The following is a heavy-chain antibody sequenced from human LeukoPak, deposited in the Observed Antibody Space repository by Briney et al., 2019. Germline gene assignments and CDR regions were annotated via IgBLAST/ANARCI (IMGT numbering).Heavy chain of an antibody. CDR3: ARQGGLWVGDLGGWFDF. V-gene: IGHV4-4*09. D-gene: IGHD3-10*01. CDR2: ISTTGST. Sequence: SETLSLTCTVSGTSISRHYWSWLRQSAGLGLEWLGYISTTGSTTYNPSLEGRVTMSEDTSQNQLSLTLSSVTAADTAVYFCARQGGLWVGDLGGWFDFWGQGIQVTVSS. J-gene: IGHJ5*01. CDR1: GTSISRHY.